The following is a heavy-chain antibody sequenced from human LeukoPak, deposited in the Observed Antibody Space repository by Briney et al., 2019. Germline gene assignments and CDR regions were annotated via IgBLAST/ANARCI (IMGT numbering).Heavy chain of an antibody. Sequence: ASETQSLTCTVSGGSISSYYWSWIRQPPGKGLEWIGYIYYSGSTNYNPSLKSRVTISVDTSKNQFSLKLSSVTAEDTAVYYCARGFELITFGGAIGKLNWFDSWGQGTLVTVSS. V-gene: IGHV4-59*12. D-gene: IGHD3-16*02. CDR2: IYYSGST. CDR1: GGSISSYY. J-gene: IGHJ5*01. CDR3: ARGFELITFGGAIGKLNWFDS.